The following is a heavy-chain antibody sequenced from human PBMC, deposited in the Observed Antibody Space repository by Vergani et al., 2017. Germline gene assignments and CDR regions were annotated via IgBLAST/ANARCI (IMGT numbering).Heavy chain of an antibody. V-gene: IGHV3-74*01. CDR1: GFTFSSYW. CDR2: INSDGSST. Sequence: EVQLVESGGGLVQPGGSLRLSCAASGFTFSSYWMHWVRHAPGKGLVWVSRINSDGSSTSYADSVKGRFTISRDNAKNTLYLQMNSLRAEDTAVYYCARARYSSGWYWFDPWGQGTLVTVSS. D-gene: IGHD6-19*01. CDR3: ARARYSSGWYWFDP. J-gene: IGHJ5*02.